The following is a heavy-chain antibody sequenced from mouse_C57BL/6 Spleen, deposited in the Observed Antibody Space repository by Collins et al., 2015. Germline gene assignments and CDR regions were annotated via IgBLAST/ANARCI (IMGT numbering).Heavy chain of an antibody. J-gene: IGHJ4*01. CDR2: ISSGSSTI. CDR3: ARRLTGNAMDY. CDR1: GFTFSDYG. Sequence: EVQLVESGGGLVKPGGSLKLSCAASGFTFSDYGMHWVRQAPEKGLEWVAYISSGSSTIYYADTVKGRFTISGDNAKNTLFLQMTSLRSEDTAMYYCARRLTGNAMDYWGQGTSVTVSS. D-gene: IGHD4-1*01. V-gene: IGHV5-17*01.